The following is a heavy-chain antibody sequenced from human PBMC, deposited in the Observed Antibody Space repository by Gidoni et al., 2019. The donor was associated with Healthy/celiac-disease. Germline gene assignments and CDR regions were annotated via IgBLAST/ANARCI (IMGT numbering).Heavy chain of an antibody. CDR3: ARAPYSSSWYGVWGY. V-gene: IGHV4-34*01. J-gene: IGHJ4*02. CDR2: INHSGST. CDR1: GGSFSGYY. D-gene: IGHD6-13*01. Sequence: QVQLQQWGAGLLKPSETLSLTCAVYGGSFSGYYWSWIRQPPGKGLEWIGEINHSGSTNYNPSLKSRVTISVDTSKNQFSLKLSSVTAADTAVYYCARAPYSSSWYGVWGYWGQGTLVTVSS.